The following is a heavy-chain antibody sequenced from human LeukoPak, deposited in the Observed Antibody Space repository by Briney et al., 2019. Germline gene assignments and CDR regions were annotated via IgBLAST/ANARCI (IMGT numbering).Heavy chain of an antibody. V-gene: IGHV1-69*13. Sequence: SVKVSCKASGGTFTSYAISWVRQAPGQGLEWMGGIIPIFGTANYAQKFQGRVTITADESTSTAYMELSSLRSEDTAVYYCARNSGYGSGSYYGYWGQGTLVTVSS. CDR1: GGTFTSYA. D-gene: IGHD3-10*01. CDR2: IIPIFGTA. CDR3: ARNSGYGSGSYYGY. J-gene: IGHJ4*02.